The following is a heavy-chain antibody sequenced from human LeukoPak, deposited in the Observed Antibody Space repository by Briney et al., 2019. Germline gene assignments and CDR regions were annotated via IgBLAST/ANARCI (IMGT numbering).Heavy chain of an antibody. J-gene: IGHJ6*02. D-gene: IGHD3-22*01. V-gene: IGHV1-46*01. CDR2: INPSGGST. CDR1: GYTFTSYY. Sequence: GASVKVSCKASGYTFTSYYMHWVRQAPGQGLEWMGIINPSGGSTSYAQKFQGRVTMTGDTSTSTVYMELSSLRSEDTAVYYCARGTGTMIVVKPLMDVWGQGTTVTVSS. CDR3: ARGTGTMIVVKPLMDV.